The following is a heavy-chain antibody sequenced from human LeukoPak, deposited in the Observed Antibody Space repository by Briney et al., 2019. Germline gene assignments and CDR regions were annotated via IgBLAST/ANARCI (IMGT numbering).Heavy chain of an antibody. Sequence: SETLSLTCAVYGGSFSGYYWSWIRQPPGKGLEWIGEINHSGSTNYNPSLKSRVTISVDTSKNQFSLKLSSVTAADTAVYYCARLRHRIAAAGTLFWFDPWGQGTLVTVSS. CDR2: INHSGST. V-gene: IGHV4-34*01. CDR1: GGSFSGYY. D-gene: IGHD6-13*01. J-gene: IGHJ5*02. CDR3: ARLRHRIAAAGTLFWFDP.